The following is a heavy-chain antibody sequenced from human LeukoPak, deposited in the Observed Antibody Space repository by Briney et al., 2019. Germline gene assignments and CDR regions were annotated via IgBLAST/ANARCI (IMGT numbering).Heavy chain of an antibody. D-gene: IGHD6-19*01. Sequence: SVKVSCKASGGTFSSYAISWVRQAPGQGLEWMGGIIPIFGTANYAQKFQGRVTITADESTSTAYMELSSLRSEDTAVYYCARDSSGWYAVDYWGQGTLVTVSS. CDR3: ARDSSGWYAVDY. CDR2: IIPIFGTA. J-gene: IGHJ4*02. CDR1: GGTFSSYA. V-gene: IGHV1-69*01.